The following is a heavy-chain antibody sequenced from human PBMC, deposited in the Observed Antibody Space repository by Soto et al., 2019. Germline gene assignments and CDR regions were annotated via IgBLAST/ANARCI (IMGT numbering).Heavy chain of an antibody. V-gene: IGHV1-46*01. CDR3: ARSFGSGTYHDAVDF. CDR1: GYTFTTYY. J-gene: IGHJ3*01. Sequence: QVQLVQSGAEVKKPGASVNVSCKASGYTFTTYYMHWVRQAPGQGLEWMGIINPSFGSTTYAQQFQGRVIMTRDTSTSTVYMELSSLRYEDTAVYFCARSFGSGTYHDAVDFWGQGTMVTVSS. CDR2: INPSFGST. D-gene: IGHD3-10*01.